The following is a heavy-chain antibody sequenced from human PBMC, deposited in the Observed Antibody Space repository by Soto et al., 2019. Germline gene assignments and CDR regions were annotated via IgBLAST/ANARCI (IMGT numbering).Heavy chain of an antibody. CDR1: GGSISSYY. CDR3: ARLLTGYYVFDY. V-gene: IGHV4-59*01. J-gene: IGHJ4*02. Sequence: SETLSLTCTVSGGSISSYYWSWIRQPPGKGLEWIGYIYYSGSTNHNPSLKSRVTISVDTSKNQFSLKLSSVTAADTAVYYCARLLTGYYVFDYWGQGTLVTVSS. D-gene: IGHD3-9*01. CDR2: IYYSGST.